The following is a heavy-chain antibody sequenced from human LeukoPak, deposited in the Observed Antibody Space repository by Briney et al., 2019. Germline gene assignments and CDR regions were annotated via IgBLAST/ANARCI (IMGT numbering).Heavy chain of an antibody. CDR3: ARDRQYWEPLDY. D-gene: IGHD1-26*01. Sequence: PGGSLRLSCAASGITFSSYEMNWVRQAPGKGLEGVSYISSSGRTKYYADSVEGRFTSSRDNVKNSLYLQMNSLRAEDTAVYYCARDRQYWEPLDYWGQGTLVTVSS. CDR2: ISSSGRTK. CDR1: GITFSSYE. V-gene: IGHV3-48*03. J-gene: IGHJ4*02.